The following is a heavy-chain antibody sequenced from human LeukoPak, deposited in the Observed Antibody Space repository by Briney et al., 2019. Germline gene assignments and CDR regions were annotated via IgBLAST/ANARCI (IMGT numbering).Heavy chain of an antibody. CDR2: IDHSGST. J-gene: IGHJ4*02. CDR1: GGSFSSYY. CDR3: ARHRLYSGSYYGVAFDY. D-gene: IGHD1-26*01. Sequence: SETLSLTCTVSGGSFSSYYWTWIRQPPGKGLEWIGYIDHSGSTNYNPSLKSRVTISVDTSKNQFSLKLSSVTAADTAVYYCARHRLYSGSYYGVAFDYWGQGTLVTVSS. V-gene: IGHV4-59*08.